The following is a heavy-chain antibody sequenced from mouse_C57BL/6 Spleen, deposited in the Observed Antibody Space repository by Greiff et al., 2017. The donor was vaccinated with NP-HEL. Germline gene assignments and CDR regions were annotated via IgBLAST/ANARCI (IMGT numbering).Heavy chain of an antibody. CDR3: TPLYGPWAYYAMDY. V-gene: IGHV6-3*01. D-gene: IGHD1-1*01. CDR2: IRLKSDNYAT. CDR1: GFTFSNYW. J-gene: IGHJ4*01. Sequence: EVKLEESGGGLVQPGGSMKLSCVASGFTFSNYWMNWVRQSPEKGLEWVAQIRLKSDNYATHYAESVKGRFTISRDDSKSSVYLQMNNLRAEDTGIYYCTPLYGPWAYYAMDYWGQGTSVTVSS.